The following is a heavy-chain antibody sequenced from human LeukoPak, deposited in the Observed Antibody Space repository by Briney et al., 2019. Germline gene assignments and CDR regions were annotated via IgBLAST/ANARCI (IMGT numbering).Heavy chain of an antibody. Sequence: SETLSLTCTVSGGSISSSSYYWGWIRQPPGKGLEGIGSIYYSGTTYYNPSLKIRVTISVDTSKNQFSLKLSSVTAADTAVYYCARDQIGSWYGPAKGYYYYMDVWGKGTTVTVSS. CDR1: GGSISSSSYY. CDR2: IYYSGTT. J-gene: IGHJ6*03. V-gene: IGHV4-39*07. CDR3: ARDQIGSWYGPAKGYYYYMDV. D-gene: IGHD2-15*01.